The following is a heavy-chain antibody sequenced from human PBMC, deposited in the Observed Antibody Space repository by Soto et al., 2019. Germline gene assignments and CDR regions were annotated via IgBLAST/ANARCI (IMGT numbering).Heavy chain of an antibody. CDR2: ISSSSSYI. CDR1: GFTFISYS. V-gene: IGHV3-21*01. CDR3: ARDPTAVTSRFDP. Sequence: GGSLRLSCAASGFTFISYSMNWVLQAPWKGLEWVSSISSSSSYIYYADSVKGRFTISRDNAKNSLYLQMNSLRAEDTAVYYCARDPTAVTSRFDPWGQGTLVTVSS. D-gene: IGHD4-4*01. J-gene: IGHJ5*02.